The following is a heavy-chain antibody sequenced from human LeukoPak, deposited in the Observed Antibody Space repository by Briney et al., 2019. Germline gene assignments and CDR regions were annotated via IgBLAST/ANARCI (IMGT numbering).Heavy chain of an antibody. Sequence: SQTLSLTCAISGDSVSSNSATWNWIRQSPSRGLEWLGRTYYRSKWDNEYEVTVKSRITMNTPTSKNQFSLQLNSVPPEDTAVYYCARGLSRYFDLWGRGPLVTVSS. D-gene: IGHD2/OR15-2a*01. J-gene: IGHJ2*01. CDR2: TYYRSKWDN. V-gene: IGHV6-1*01. CDR3: ARGLSRYFDL. CDR1: GDSVSSNSAT.